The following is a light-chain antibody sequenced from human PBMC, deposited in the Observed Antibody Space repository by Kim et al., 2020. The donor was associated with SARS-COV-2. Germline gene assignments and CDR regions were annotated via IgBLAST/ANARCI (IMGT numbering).Light chain of an antibody. Sequence: DIVMTQSPDSLAVSLGERATINCKSSQSVLYSSNNKNYLAWYQQKPGQPPKLLIYWASTRESGVPDRFSGSGSGTDFTLTISSLQAEDVAGYYCQQYYNTLWTFGQGTKVEI. V-gene: IGKV4-1*01. CDR1: QSVLYSSNNKNY. J-gene: IGKJ1*01. CDR3: QQYYNTLWT. CDR2: WAS.